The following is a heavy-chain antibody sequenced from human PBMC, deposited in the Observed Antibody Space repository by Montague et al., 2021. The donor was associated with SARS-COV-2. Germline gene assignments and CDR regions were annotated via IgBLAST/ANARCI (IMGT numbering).Heavy chain of an antibody. CDR3: TKGASSSSWYPNFEQ. CDR2: ISWSSHTI. CDR1: GFTFDQYA. V-gene: IGHV3-9*01. D-gene: IGHD6-13*01. J-gene: IGHJ1*01. Sequence: LRLSCAASGFTFDQYAMHWVRQAPGQGLEWVAGISWSSHTIDYADSVKGRFTISRDNGRKSLFLQMNSLRSEDTALYYCTKGASSSSWYPNFEQWGQGTLVTVSS.